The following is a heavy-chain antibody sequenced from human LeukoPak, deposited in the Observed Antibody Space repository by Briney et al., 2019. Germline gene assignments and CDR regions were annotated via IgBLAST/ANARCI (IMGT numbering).Heavy chain of an antibody. Sequence: PSETLSLTCIVSGGSISTNTYYWGWIRLPPGKGLVWIGEIHHRGTTYYNPSLRSRVTISVDTSKNQFSLRLTSVTAADTAVYYCARVTYNGYQHFDYWGQGNLVTVS. V-gene: IGHV4-39*07. CDR3: ARVTYNGYQHFDY. J-gene: IGHJ4*02. CDR1: GGSISTNTYY. D-gene: IGHD3-10*01. CDR2: IHHRGTT.